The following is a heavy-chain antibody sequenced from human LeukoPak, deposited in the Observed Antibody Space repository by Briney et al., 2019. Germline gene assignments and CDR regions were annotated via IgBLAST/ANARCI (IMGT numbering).Heavy chain of an antibody. D-gene: IGHD3-9*01. CDR2: INHSGST. Sequence: KPSETLSLTCADYGGAFSGYYWSWIRQPPGKGQEWVGEINHSGSTNYNPSLKSRVTISVDTSKNQFSLKLSSVTAADTAVYYCARGGLRYFDWLSSYYFDYWGQGTLVTVSS. J-gene: IGHJ4*02. V-gene: IGHV4-34*01. CDR1: GGAFSGYY. CDR3: ARGGLRYFDWLSSYYFDY.